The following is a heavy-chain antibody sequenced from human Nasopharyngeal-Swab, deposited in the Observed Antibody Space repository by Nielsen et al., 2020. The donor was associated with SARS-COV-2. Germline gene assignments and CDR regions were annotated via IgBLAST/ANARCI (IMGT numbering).Heavy chain of an antibody. Sequence: GGSLRLSCAASGSTFSSYWMSWVRQAPGKGLEWVANIKQDGSEKYYVDSVKGRFTISRDNAKNSLYLQMNSLRAEDTAVYYCARDGGYYGSGSYYHWGQGTLVTVSS. CDR3: ARDGGYYGSGSYYH. CDR1: GSTFSSYW. D-gene: IGHD3-10*01. J-gene: IGHJ5*02. CDR2: IKQDGSEK. V-gene: IGHV3-7*01.